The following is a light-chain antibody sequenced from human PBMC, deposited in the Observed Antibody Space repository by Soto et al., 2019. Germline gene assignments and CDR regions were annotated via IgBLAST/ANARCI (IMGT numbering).Light chain of an antibody. J-gene: IGKJ1*01. V-gene: IGKV1-5*03. CDR1: QSISSW. CDR2: KAS. Sequence: DIQMTQYPSTLSASVGDRVIITCRASQSISSWLAWYQQKPGKAPKLLISKASNLESGVPSRFSGSGSGTDFTLTVSSLQPDDFANYYCQQYYSYWTFGQGTKVEIK. CDR3: QQYYSYWT.